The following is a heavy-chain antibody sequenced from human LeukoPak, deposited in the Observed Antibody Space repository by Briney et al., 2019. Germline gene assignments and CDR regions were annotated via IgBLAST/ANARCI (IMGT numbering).Heavy chain of an antibody. Sequence: PGGSLRLSCAVSGYTFSSHGMHWVRQAPGKGLEWVALIWYGGSIKYYADSVKGRFTISRDNSQYILYLQMNSLRAEDTAVYCARLLGDRMGRLDYWGQGTLVTVSS. CDR2: IWYGGSIK. V-gene: IGHV3-33*01. CDR1: GYTFSSHG. CDR3: ARLLGDRMGRLDY. J-gene: IGHJ4*02. D-gene: IGHD4-17*01.